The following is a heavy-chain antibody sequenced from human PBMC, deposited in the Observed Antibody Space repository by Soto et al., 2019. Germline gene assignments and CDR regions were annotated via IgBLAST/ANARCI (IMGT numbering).Heavy chain of an antibody. D-gene: IGHD2-15*01. CDR1: GGSISSGGYS. CDR3: ARDLGCSGGSCYSGFDY. J-gene: IGHJ4*02. CDR2: IYHSGST. Sequence: SETLSLTCAVSGGSISSGGYSWSWIRQPPGKGLEWIGYIYHSGSTYYNPSLKSRVTISVDRSKNQFSLKLSSVTAADTAVYYCARDLGCSGGSCYSGFDYWGQGTLVTVSS. V-gene: IGHV4-30-2*01.